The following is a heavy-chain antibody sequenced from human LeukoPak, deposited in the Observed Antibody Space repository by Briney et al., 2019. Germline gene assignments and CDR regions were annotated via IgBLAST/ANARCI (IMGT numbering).Heavy chain of an antibody. J-gene: IGHJ3*02. V-gene: IGHV3-21*01. CDR1: GFTFSSYS. CDR3: ARATRPYGDYDDAFDI. Sequence: GVLRLSCAASGFTFSSYSMNWVRQAPGKGLEWVSSISSSSSYIYYADSVKGRFTISRDNAKNSLYLQMNSLRAEDTAVYYCARATRPYGDYDDAFDIWGQGTMVTVSS. CDR2: ISSSSSYI. D-gene: IGHD4-17*01.